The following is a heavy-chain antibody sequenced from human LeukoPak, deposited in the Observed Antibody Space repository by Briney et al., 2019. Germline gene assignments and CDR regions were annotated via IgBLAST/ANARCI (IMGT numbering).Heavy chain of an antibody. CDR3: AGRAGAYSHPYDY. D-gene: IGHD4/OR15-4a*01. J-gene: IGHJ4*02. CDR2: IRYDGSNK. V-gene: IGHV3-30*02. Sequence: GGSLRLSCAASGFTFSSYGMHWVRQAPGKGLEWVAFIRYDGSNKYYADSVKGRFTISRDNSKNTLYLQMNSLRAEDTAVYYCAGRAGAYSHPYDYWGQGTLVTVSS. CDR1: GFTFSSYG.